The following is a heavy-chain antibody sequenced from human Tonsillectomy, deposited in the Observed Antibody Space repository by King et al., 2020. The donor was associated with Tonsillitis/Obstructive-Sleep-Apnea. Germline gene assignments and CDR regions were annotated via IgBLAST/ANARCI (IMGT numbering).Heavy chain of an antibody. CDR1: GFTFSSYA. V-gene: IGHV3-30*04. J-gene: IGHJ4*02. D-gene: IGHD2-8*01. Sequence: VQLVESGGGVVQPGRSLRLSCAASGFTFSSYAMHWVRQAPGKGLEWVAVISYDGSNKYYADSVKGRFTISRDNSKNTLYLQMNSLRAEDTAVYYCASSEPDMVYAIVGCWGQGTLVTVSS. CDR2: ISYDGSNK. CDR3: ASSEPDMVYAIVGC.